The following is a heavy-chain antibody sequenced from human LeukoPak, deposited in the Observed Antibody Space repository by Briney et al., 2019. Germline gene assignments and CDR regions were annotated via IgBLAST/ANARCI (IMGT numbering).Heavy chain of an antibody. Sequence: PSETLSLTCTVSGGSISNYYWSWLRQPPGKGLECSGYIYFSGTTNINPSLKSPVTISVDMSKNQFNLKLSSVTAADTAVYYCAREDPQTTVPEGLDVWGRGTTVTVSS. V-gene: IGHV4-59*13. CDR3: AREDPQTTVPEGLDV. J-gene: IGHJ6*02. CDR2: IYFSGTT. CDR1: GGSISNYY. D-gene: IGHD4-17*01.